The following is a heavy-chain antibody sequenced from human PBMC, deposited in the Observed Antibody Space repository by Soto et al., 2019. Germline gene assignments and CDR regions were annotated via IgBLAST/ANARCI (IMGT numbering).Heavy chain of an antibody. CDR1: GGSITSSSYY. CDR3: ARQGAYFHESSGYEFDY. V-gene: IGHV4-39*01. Sequence: PSAPLSLTFTVSGGSITSSSYYWGWILQPPGKGLEWIGSIYYSGSTYYNPSLKSRVSMSVDTSKNQFSLKLSSVTAADTAVYHCARQGAYFHESSGYEFDYWGQGTLVTVSS. D-gene: IGHD3-22*01. J-gene: IGHJ4*02. CDR2: IYYSGST.